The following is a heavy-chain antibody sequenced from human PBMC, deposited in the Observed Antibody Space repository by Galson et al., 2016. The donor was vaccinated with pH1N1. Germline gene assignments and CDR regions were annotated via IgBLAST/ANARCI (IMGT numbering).Heavy chain of an antibody. J-gene: IGHJ4*02. CDR1: GSTFTTYW. D-gene: IGHD2/OR15-2a*01. V-gene: IGHV5-51*03. CDR3: ARRSTELGLDY. Sequence: QSGAEVTKPGESLKISCQASGSTFTTYWIGWVRQMPGKGLEWMGIIYPGDSETKYSPSFEGQVTFSVDKSKNTAYLHWSSLKASGTAIYYCARRSTELGLDYWGQGVLVTVSS. CDR2: IYPGDSET.